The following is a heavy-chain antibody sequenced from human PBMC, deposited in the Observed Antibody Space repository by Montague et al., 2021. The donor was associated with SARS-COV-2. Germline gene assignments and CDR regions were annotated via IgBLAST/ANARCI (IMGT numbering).Heavy chain of an antibody. CDR3: ARRGTGNYEILDY. Sequence: SETRSLTCTISGGSMGRYYWTWIRQLPGKELEWIGSIYDSGGARYNPSLKSRVSISVDASKNQFSLRVTSVTAADTAVYFCARRGTGNYEILDYWGQGILVTVSS. CDR1: GGSMGRYY. D-gene: IGHD3-3*01. V-gene: IGHV4-59*01. J-gene: IGHJ4*02. CDR2: IYDSGGA.